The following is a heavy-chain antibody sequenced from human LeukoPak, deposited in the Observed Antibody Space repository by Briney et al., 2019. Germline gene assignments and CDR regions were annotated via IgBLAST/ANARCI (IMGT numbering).Heavy chain of an antibody. J-gene: IGHJ6*02. Sequence: SETLSLTCTVSGGSISSYYWSWIRQPPGKGLEWIGYIYYSGSTNYNPSLKSRVTISVDTSKNQFSLKLSSVTAADTAVYYCAREGYSSTTYYYYYGMDVWGQGTTVTVSS. CDR1: GGSISSYY. CDR3: AREGYSSTTYYYYYGMDV. CDR2: IYYSGST. V-gene: IGHV4-59*01. D-gene: IGHD6-13*01.